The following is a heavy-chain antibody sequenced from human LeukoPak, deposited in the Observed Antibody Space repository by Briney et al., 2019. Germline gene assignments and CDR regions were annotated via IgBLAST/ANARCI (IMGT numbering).Heavy chain of an antibody. CDR2: IYSSGST. Sequence: SETLSLTCTVSGGSISSSYYYWGWIRQPPGKGLEWIGSIYSSGSTYYNPSLKSRVTISVDTSRNQFSLKLTSVTAADTAVYYCAGYSATMVRGVIDYWGQGTLVTVSS. D-gene: IGHD3-10*01. V-gene: IGHV4-39*01. CDR1: GGSISSSYYY. CDR3: AGYSATMVRGVIDY. J-gene: IGHJ4*02.